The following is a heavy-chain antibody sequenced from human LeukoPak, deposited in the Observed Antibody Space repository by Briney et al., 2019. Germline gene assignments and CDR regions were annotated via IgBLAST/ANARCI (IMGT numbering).Heavy chain of an antibody. CDR3: TSWGNTTAEYFQR. J-gene: IGHJ1*01. Sequence: GGSLRLSCVVSGFTFNRCWMNWVRQAPGKGLEWVAHINPDGRDTYYVDSVKGRFTISRDNAQNSMYLQMNSLRVEDTAVYYCTSWGNTTAEYFQRWGQGTLVTVSS. V-gene: IGHV3-7*01. CDR1: GFTFNRCW. D-gene: IGHD4-23*01. CDR2: INPDGRDT.